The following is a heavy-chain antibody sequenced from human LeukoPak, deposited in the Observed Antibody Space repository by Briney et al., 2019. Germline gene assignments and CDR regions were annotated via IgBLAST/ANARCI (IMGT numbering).Heavy chain of an antibody. Sequence: VGSLILSCSASGFTFDGYARHWVRQPPGKGLEWISVINGDGSETHYGDSVKGRFTISRDNSKNSLYLQIDSLRIEDTALYYCAKGTGPGSWVFDIWGQGTMVTVSS. J-gene: IGHJ3*02. CDR1: GFTFDGYA. V-gene: IGHV3-43*02. CDR3: AKGTGPGSWVFDI. CDR2: INGDGSET. D-gene: IGHD3-10*01.